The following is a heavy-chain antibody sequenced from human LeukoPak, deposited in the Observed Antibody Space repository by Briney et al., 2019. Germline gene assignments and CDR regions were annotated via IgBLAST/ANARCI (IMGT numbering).Heavy chain of an antibody. V-gene: IGHV3-23*01. CDR1: GFTFSSYD. D-gene: IGHD5-18*01. J-gene: IGHJ4*02. Sequence: GGSLRLSCAASGFTFSSYDMTWVRQAPGKGLEWVSVISGSAGSTYYADAVKGRFTISRDNSKNTLYLQMNSLRAEDTAVYYCAKEADTAMVIRGQGTLVTVSS. CDR3: AKEADTAMVI. CDR2: ISGSAGST.